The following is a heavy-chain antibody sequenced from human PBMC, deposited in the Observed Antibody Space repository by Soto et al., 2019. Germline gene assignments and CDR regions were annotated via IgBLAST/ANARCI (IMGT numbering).Heavy chain of an antibody. CDR1: GGSISSYY. J-gene: IGHJ4*02. Sequence: QVQLQESGPGLLKPSETLSLTCTVSGGSISSYYWSWIRQPAGKGLGWIGRIYTGGNTNYNPSLKSRVTMSVDTSKNQFSLKLSSVTAADTAVYYCARACSSNSCYDVFDYWGQGTLVTVSS. CDR2: IYTGGNT. CDR3: ARACSSNSCYDVFDY. V-gene: IGHV4-4*07. D-gene: IGHD2-2*01.